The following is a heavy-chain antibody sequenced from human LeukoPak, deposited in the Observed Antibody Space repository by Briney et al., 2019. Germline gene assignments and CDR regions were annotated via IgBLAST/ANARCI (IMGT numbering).Heavy chain of an antibody. CDR1: GGSISSYY. D-gene: IGHD3-22*01. Sequence: SETLSLTCTVSGGSISSYYWSWIRQPPGKGLEWIGYIYYSGSTNYNPSLKSRVTISVDTSRNQFSPKLSSVTAADTAVYYCAREGIVVSTAFDIWGQGTMVTVSS. CDR2: IYYSGST. CDR3: AREGIVVSTAFDI. V-gene: IGHV4-59*01. J-gene: IGHJ3*02.